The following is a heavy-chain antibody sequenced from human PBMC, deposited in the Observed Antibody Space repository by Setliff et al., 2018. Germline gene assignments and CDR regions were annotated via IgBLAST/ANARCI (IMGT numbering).Heavy chain of an antibody. Sequence: GGSLRLSCVASGFTFRNYGMHWVRQAPGKGLEWVALIWNDGSSKFYGDSVKGRITISRDNSKNTLYLQMDSLRADDTAVYYCAGNWVTAQHYYYGMDVWGQGTTVTVSS. CDR3: AGNWVTAQHYYYGMDV. D-gene: IGHD2-21*02. J-gene: IGHJ6*02. CDR1: GFTFRNYG. CDR2: IWNDGSSK. V-gene: IGHV3-33*01.